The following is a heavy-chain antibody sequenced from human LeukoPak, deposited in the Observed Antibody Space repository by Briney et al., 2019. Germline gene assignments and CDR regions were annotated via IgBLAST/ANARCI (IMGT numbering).Heavy chain of an antibody. J-gene: IGHJ4*02. V-gene: IGHV4-59*01. CDR2: IYYSGST. Sequence: PSETLSLTCTVSGGSINNYYWSWIRQPPGKGLEWIGYIYYSGSTNYNPSLKSRVTISVDTSKNQFSLKVTSVTAADTAVYYCARDSDVSSDSLFDFWGQGTLVTVSS. D-gene: IGHD3-22*01. CDR3: ARDSDVSSDSLFDF. CDR1: GGSINNYY.